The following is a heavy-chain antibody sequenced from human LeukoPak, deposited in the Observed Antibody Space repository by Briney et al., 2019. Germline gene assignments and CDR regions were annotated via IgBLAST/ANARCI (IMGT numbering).Heavy chain of an antibody. Sequence: GGSLRLSCAASGFTFINAWMAWVRQAPGKGLEWVGRIKAKPHGGTTDYAAPVKGRFTISRDDSKNTLYLQMNSLKTEDTAVYYCTTDGVGIEGAMFDYWGQGILVTVSS. CDR3: TTDGVGIEGAMFDY. CDR1: GFTFINAW. CDR2: IKAKPHGGTT. V-gene: IGHV3-15*01. J-gene: IGHJ4*02. D-gene: IGHD1-26*01.